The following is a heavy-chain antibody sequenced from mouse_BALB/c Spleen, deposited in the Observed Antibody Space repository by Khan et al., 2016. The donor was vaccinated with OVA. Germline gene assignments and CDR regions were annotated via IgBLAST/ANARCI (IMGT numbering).Heavy chain of an antibody. D-gene: IGHD2-14*01. V-gene: IGHV1-4*01. J-gene: IGHJ3*01. CDR1: GYTFTTYT. CDR3: AREGAYYRSDGWFAY. Sequence: VKLLESGAELARPGASVKMSCKASGYTFTTYTIHWVKQGPGQGLEWIGYIIPTNDYANYNQKFKDRATLTADKSSSTAYMQLSSLTSEDSALYYCAREGAYYRSDGWFAYWGQGTLVTVSA. CDR2: IIPTNDYA.